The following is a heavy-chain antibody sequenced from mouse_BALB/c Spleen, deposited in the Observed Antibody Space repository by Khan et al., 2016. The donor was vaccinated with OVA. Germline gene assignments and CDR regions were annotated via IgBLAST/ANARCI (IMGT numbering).Heavy chain of an antibody. D-gene: IGHD1-1*01. CDR2: INPSTGYT. Sequence: QVRLQQSGAELAKPGASVKLSCKASGYTFINYWILWVKQRPGQGLVWIGYINPSTGYTEYNQNFKDKATLTADKSSSTAYMQLSSLTSEDSAVYYCARRGLRGDFDYWGEGTTLTVSS. CDR1: GYTFINYW. V-gene: IGHV1-7*01. CDR3: ARRGLRGDFDY. J-gene: IGHJ2*01.